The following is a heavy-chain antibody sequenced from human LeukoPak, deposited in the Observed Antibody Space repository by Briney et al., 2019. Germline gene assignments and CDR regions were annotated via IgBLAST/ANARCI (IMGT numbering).Heavy chain of an antibody. V-gene: IGHV5-51*01. J-gene: IGHJ5*02. CDR3: ARRPPPYSGSRRGFDP. D-gene: IGHD1-26*01. Sequence: HGESLKISCKGSGYSFTSYWIGWVRQMPGKGLEWMGIIYPGDSDTRYSPSFQGQVTISADKSISTAYLQWSSLKASDTAMYYCARRPPPYSGSRRGFDPWGQGTLVTVSS. CDR1: GYSFTSYW. CDR2: IYPGDSDT.